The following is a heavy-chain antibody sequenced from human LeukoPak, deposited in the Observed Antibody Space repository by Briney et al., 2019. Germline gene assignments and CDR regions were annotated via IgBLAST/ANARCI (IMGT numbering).Heavy chain of an antibody. CDR2: IQPDGSYN. CDR1: GFTFSHYW. Sequence: GGFLRLSCAASGFTFSHYWMSWVRQAPGKGLEWVATIQPDGSYNDYVDSVKGRFTISRDNAKNSLYLQMSSLRAEDTAVYYCANEMNWSFGSWGQGTLVTVSS. CDR3: ANEMNWSFGS. J-gene: IGHJ4*02. V-gene: IGHV3-7*02. D-gene: IGHD1-1*01.